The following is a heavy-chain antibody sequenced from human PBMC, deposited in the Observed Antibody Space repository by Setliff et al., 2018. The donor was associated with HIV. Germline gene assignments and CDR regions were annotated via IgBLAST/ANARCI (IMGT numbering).Heavy chain of an antibody. D-gene: IGHD6-13*01. V-gene: IGHV4-34*01. CDR3: ARGGSWYGKYFQR. Sequence: KASETLSLTCAVYGGSFSGYYCSWIRQPPGKGLEWIGEINHSGSTNYNPSLKSRVTISVDTSKNQFSLKLSSVTAADTAMYYCARGGSWYGKYFQRWGQGTLVTVSS. J-gene: IGHJ1*01. CDR1: GGSFSGYY. CDR2: INHSGST.